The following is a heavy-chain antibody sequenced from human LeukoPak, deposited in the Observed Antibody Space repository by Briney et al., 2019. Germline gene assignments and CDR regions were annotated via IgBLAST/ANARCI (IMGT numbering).Heavy chain of an antibody. D-gene: IGHD4-17*01. CDR2: ISGSGGST. CDR1: GFTFSSYA. V-gene: IGHV3-23*01. Sequence: PGGSLRLSCAASGFTFSSYAMSWVRQAPGKGLEWVSAISGSGGSTYYADSVKGRFTISRDNSKNTLYLQMNSLRAEDTAIYYCAKDSSTTVTTKGGPRRSFDYWGLGTLVTVSS. CDR3: AKDSSTTVTTKGGPRRSFDY. J-gene: IGHJ4*02.